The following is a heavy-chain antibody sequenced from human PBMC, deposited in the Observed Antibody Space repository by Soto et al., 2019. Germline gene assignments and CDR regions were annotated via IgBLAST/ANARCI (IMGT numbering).Heavy chain of an antibody. V-gene: IGHV1-2*02. D-gene: IGHD4-4*01. CDR3: AREDGYNNPLDY. J-gene: IGHJ4*02. CDR1: GYTFTDYY. CDR2: INPNSGGT. Sequence: ASVPVSCQASGYTFTDYYMHWVRQAPGQGLEWMGWINPNSGGTNYAQKFQGRVTMTRDTSISTAYMELSRLRSDDTAVYYCAREDGYNNPLDYWGQGTLVTVSS.